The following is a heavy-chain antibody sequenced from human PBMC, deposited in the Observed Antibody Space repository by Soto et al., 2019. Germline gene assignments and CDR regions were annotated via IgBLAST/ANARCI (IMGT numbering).Heavy chain of an antibody. CDR1: GFTFSSYG. V-gene: IGHV3-30*18. CDR3: AKWSGSSPIDY. CDR2: ISYDGSNK. D-gene: IGHD1-26*01. J-gene: IGHJ4*02. Sequence: GGSLRLSCAASGFTFSSYGMHWVRQAPGKGLEWVAVISYDGSNKYYADSVKGRFTISRDNSKNTLYLQMNSLRAEDTAVYYCAKWSGSSPIDYWGQGTLVTVSS.